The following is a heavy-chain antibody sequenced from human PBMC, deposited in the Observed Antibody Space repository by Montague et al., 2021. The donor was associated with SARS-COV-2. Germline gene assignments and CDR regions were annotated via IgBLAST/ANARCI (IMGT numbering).Heavy chain of an antibody. CDR2: INHSGIT. CDR3: ARARYLNQDV. Sequence: SETLSLTCAVPGDSFIGYYWGWIRQPPGKGLQWIGEINHSGITNRYPSLKSRATISVDSSKKEFSLTLRSVTAADTGVYYCARARYLNQDVWGQGTMVTVSS. D-gene: IGHD1-26*01. V-gene: IGHV4-34*04. CDR1: GDSFIGYY. J-gene: IGHJ6*02.